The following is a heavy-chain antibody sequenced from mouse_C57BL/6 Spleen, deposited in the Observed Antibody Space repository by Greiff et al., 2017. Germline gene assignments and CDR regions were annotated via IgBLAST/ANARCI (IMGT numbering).Heavy chain of an antibody. Sequence: EVKVVVSGGGLVKPGGSLKLSCAASGFTFSDYGMHWVRQAPEKGLEWVAYISSGSSTIYYADTVKGRFTISRDNAKNTLFLQMTSLRSEDTAMYYCARPLYYKMFAYWGQGTLVTVSA. CDR1: GFTFSDYG. CDR3: ARPLYYKMFAY. D-gene: IGHD2-12*01. CDR2: ISSGSSTI. V-gene: IGHV5-17*01. J-gene: IGHJ3*01.